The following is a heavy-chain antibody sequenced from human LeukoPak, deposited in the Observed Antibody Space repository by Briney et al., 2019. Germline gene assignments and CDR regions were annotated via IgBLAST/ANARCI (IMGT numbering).Heavy chain of an antibody. CDR1: GGSISSYY. V-gene: IGHV4-4*07. D-gene: IGHD3-10*01. CDR2: IYTSGNN. J-gene: IGHJ4*02. CDR3: ARDTYYYGSGSYYFDY. Sequence: SETLSLTCTVSGGSISSYYWSWIRQPAGKGLEWIGRIYTSGNNNYNPSLKSRVTMSVDTSKNQFSLKLSSVTAADTAVYYCARDTYYYGSGSYYFDYWGQGTLVTVSS.